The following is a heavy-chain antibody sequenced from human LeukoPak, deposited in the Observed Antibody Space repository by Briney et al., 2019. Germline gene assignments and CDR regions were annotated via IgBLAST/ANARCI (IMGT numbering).Heavy chain of an antibody. CDR1: GFTFSSYA. J-gene: IGHJ4*02. V-gene: IGHV3-30-3*01. CDR2: ISYDGSNK. CDR3: ARELNWNLDY. Sequence: PGGSLRLSCAAYGFTFSSYAMHWVRQAPGKGLEWVAVISYDGSNKYYADSVKGRFTISRDNSKNTLYLQMNSLRAEDTAVYYCARELNWNLDYWGQGTLVTVSS. D-gene: IGHD1-1*01.